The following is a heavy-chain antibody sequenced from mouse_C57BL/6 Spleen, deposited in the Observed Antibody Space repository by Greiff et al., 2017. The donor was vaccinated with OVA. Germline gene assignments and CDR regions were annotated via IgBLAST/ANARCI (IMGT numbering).Heavy chain of an antibody. CDR3: ASYGSSLYYYAMDY. CDR1: GYTFTSYW. CDR2: IDPNSGGT. V-gene: IGHV1-72*01. Sequence: QVQLKQPGAELVKPGASVKLSCKASGYTFTSYWMHWVKQRPGRGLEWIGRIDPNSGGTKYNEKFKSKATLTVDKPSSTAYMQLSSLTSEDSAVYYCASYGSSLYYYAMDYWGQGTSVTVSS. J-gene: IGHJ4*01. D-gene: IGHD1-1*01.